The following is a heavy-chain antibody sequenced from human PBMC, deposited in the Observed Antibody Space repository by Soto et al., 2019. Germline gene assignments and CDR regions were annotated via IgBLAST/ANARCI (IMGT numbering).Heavy chain of an antibody. CDR1: GYTFTSYG. Sequence: GASVKVSCKASGYTFTSYGIRWVRQAPGQGLEWMGWISAYNGNTNYAQKLQGRVTMTTDTSTSTAYMELRSLRSDDTAVYYCASGYSSGWYSRAFDIWGQGTMVTVSS. CDR3: ASGYSSGWYSRAFDI. D-gene: IGHD6-19*01. CDR2: ISAYNGNT. V-gene: IGHV1-18*01. J-gene: IGHJ3*02.